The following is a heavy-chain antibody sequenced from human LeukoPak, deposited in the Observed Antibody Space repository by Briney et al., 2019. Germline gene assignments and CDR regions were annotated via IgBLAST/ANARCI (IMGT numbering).Heavy chain of an antibody. CDR1: GGSISSYY. D-gene: IGHD3-10*01. CDR3: ARDRGFGELSPGWFDP. V-gene: IGHV4-59*01. CDR2: IYYSGST. J-gene: IGHJ5*02. Sequence: SETLSLTCTVSGGSISSYYWSWIRQPPGKGLEWIGHIYYSGSTNYNPSLKSRVTISVDTSKNQFSLKLSSVTAADTAVYYCARDRGFGELSPGWFDPWGQGTLVTVSS.